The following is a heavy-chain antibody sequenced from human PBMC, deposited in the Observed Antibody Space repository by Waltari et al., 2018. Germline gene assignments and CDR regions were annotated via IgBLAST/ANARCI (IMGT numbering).Heavy chain of an antibody. Sequence: EVQLVQSGAEVKKPGESLKISCKGSGYSFTSYWIGWVRQMPGQGLEWMGIIYPGDSDTRYSPSFQGQVTISADKSISTAYLQWSSLKASDTAMYYCARHYYSNPDYYYYYMDVWGKGTTVTVSS. CDR3: ARHYYSNPDYYYYYMDV. J-gene: IGHJ6*03. V-gene: IGHV5-51*01. CDR2: IYPGDSDT. D-gene: IGHD4-4*01. CDR1: GYSFTSYW.